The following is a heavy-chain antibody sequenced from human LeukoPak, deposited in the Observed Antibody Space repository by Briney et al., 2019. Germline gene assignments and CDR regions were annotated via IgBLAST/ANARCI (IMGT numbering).Heavy chain of an antibody. CDR2: INVNGAAM. CDR1: GFSFKDYY. V-gene: IGHV3-11*01. Sequence: GGSLRLSCAASGFSFKDYYFSWIRQAPGKGLEWVSSINVNGAAMYYADSVKGRFTISRDNAKNSIYLEMNSLRAEDTAVYYCARGPRILAAGSYYFDYWGQGSLVTVSS. CDR3: ARGPRILAAGSYYFDY. D-gene: IGHD6-13*01. J-gene: IGHJ4*02.